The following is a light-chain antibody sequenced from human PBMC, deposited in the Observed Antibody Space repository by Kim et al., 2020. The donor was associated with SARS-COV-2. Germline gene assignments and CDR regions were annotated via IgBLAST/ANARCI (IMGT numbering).Light chain of an antibody. Sequence: TPRKRPALSCRASQRVRINVVAWYQHQPGQAPRLLIYGASNRATGIPDRFSGSGSGTDFTLTIRRLEPEDFSVYYCQQYSTSPHTFGQGTKVDIK. CDR3: QQYSTSPHT. CDR1: QRVRINV. V-gene: IGKV3-20*01. CDR2: GAS. J-gene: IGKJ1*01.